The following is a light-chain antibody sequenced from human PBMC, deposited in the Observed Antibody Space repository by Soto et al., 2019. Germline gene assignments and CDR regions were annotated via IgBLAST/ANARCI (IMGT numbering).Light chain of an antibody. Sequence: QSALTQPRSVSGFPGQSVTISCTGTSSDVGGYNYVSWYQQHPGKAPKLMIHDVTKRPSGVPDRFSGGKSGNRASLTISGLQAEDEADYYCCSYAGSYSFDVIFGGGTKLTVL. CDR3: CSYAGSYSFDVI. CDR2: DVT. V-gene: IGLV2-11*01. CDR1: SSDVGGYNY. J-gene: IGLJ2*01.